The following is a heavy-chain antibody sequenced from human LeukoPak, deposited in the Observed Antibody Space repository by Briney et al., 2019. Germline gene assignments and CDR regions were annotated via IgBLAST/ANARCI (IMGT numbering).Heavy chain of an antibody. J-gene: IGHJ6*02. CDR3: AKDCGWAFDYCGMDV. Sequence: ETLSLTCAVYGGSFSGYYWSWIRQAPGKGLEWVSAISGSGGSTYYADSVKGRFTISRDNSKNTLYLQMNSLRAEDTAVYYCAKDCGWAFDYCGMDVWGQGTTVTVSS. CDR2: ISGSGGST. D-gene: IGHD6-19*01. CDR1: GGSFSGYY. V-gene: IGHV3-23*01.